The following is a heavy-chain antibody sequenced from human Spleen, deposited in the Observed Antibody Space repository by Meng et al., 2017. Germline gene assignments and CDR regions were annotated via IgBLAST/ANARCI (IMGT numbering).Heavy chain of an antibody. J-gene: IGHJ4*02. CDR1: GYTFPSFD. D-gene: IGHD5-18*01. CDR2: VNPNSGNT. V-gene: IGHV1-8*01. CDR3: ARTAMEQDY. Sequence: QVHLVQSGAEVKKPGASVKVSCKASGYTFPSFDINWVRQATGQGLEWMGWVNPNSGNTGYAQKFQGRVTMTRNTSISTVYMELSSLRSEDTAVYYCARTAMEQDYWGQGTLVTVSS.